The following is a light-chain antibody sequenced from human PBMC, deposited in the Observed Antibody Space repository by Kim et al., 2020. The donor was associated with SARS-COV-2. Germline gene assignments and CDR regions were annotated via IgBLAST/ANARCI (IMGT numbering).Light chain of an antibody. CDR2: DAS. CDR3: QHRRDWPLT. CDR1: QSLQTY. Sequence: EIVLTQSPATLSLSPGERATLSCRASQSLQTYLAWYQHKPGQAPRLIIYDASNRATGIPARFSGSGSGTDFTLTISSLKPEDFAVYYCQHRRDWPLTFGGGTKVDIK. J-gene: IGKJ4*01. V-gene: IGKV3-11*01.